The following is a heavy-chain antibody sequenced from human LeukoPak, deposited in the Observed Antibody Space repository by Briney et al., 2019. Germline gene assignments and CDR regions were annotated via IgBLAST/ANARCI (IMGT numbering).Heavy chain of an antibody. CDR2: IYYSGTS. CDR3: ARWSDDYGDYGFDY. J-gene: IGHJ4*02. CDR1: GGSISGYY. V-gene: IGHV4-59*08. Sequence: PSETLSLTCTVSGGSISGYYWGWIRQPPGKGLEWVGYIYYSGTSNYNRSLSSRVTISVDTSKNQFSLKLSSVTAADTAVYYCARWSDDYGDYGFDYWGQGTLVTVSS. D-gene: IGHD4-17*01.